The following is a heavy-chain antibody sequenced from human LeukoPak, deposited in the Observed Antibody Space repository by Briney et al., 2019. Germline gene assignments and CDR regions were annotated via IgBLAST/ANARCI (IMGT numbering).Heavy chain of an antibody. J-gene: IGHJ4*02. V-gene: IGHV5-51*01. D-gene: IGHD6-13*01. Sequence: ESLKISCKGSGYSFTSCWIGWVRQMPGKGLEWMGIIYPGDSDTRFSPSFQGHVTISADKSISTVHLQWSSLKASDTAMYYCARSGYISSWTHFDYWGQGNLVTVSS. CDR3: ARSGYISSWTHFDY. CDR2: IYPGDSDT. CDR1: GYSFTSCW.